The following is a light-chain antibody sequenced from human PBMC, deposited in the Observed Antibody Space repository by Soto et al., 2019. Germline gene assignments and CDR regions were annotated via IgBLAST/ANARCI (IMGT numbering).Light chain of an antibody. Sequence: EIVLTHSPCTLSLSPGSRSTLSCRASQSVSNNYLAWYQQKPGQAPRLLIYGASNRATGIPDRLSGSGSGTEFTLTISRMEPEDFAVYYCQRYGSSGTFGQGTKVDIK. J-gene: IGKJ1*01. CDR2: GAS. V-gene: IGKV3-20*01. CDR1: QSVSNNY. CDR3: QRYGSSGT.